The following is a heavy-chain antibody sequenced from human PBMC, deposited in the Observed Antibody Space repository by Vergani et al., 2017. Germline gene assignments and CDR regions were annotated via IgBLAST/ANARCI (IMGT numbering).Heavy chain of an antibody. CDR3: ARAVSTTVGDPPGY. D-gene: IGHD4-23*01. J-gene: IGHJ4*02. CDR2: IGTAGDT. CDR1: GFTFSSSD. Sequence: EVQLVESGGGLVQPGGSLRLSCAASGFTFSSSDMHWVRQATGKGLEWVSAIGTAGDTYYPGSVKGRFTISRENAKNSLYLQMNSLRAGDTAIYYCARAVSTTVGDPPGYWGQGTLVTVSS. V-gene: IGHV3-13*01.